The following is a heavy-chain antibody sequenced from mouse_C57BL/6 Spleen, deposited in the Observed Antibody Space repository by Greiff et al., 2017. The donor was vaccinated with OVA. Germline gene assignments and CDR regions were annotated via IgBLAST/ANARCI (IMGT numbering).Heavy chain of an antibody. Sequence: QVHVKQSGPGLVQPSQSLSITCTVSGFSLTSYGVHWVRQSPGKGLEWLGVIWSGGSTDYNAAFISRLSISKDNSKSQVFFKMNSLQADDTAIYYCARNPPHYYGSSPAWFAYWGQGTLVTVSA. CDR2: IWSGGST. V-gene: IGHV2-2*01. CDR3: ARNPPHYYGSSPAWFAY. CDR1: GFSLTSYG. D-gene: IGHD1-1*01. J-gene: IGHJ3*01.